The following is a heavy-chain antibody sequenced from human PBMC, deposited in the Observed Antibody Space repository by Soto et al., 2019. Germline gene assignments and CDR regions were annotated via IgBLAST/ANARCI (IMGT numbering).Heavy chain of an antibody. CDR3: ARVGGFGATTIDY. V-gene: IGHV4-31*03. CDR2: IYHSGTT. CDR1: VGSISSGGYY. J-gene: IGHJ4*02. Sequence: SETLSLTCTVSVGSISSGGYYWSWIRQHPGKGLEWIGYIYHSGTTYYNPSLKSRVTISVDTSKNQFSLKLSSVTAADTAVYYCARVGGFGATTIDYWGQGTLVTVSS. D-gene: IGHD3-10*01.